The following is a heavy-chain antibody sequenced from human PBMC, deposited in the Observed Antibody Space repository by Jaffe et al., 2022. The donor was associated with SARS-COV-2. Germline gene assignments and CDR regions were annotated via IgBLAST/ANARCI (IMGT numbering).Heavy chain of an antibody. CDR1: GFTFSSYA. CDR2: ISSNGDST. V-gene: IGHV3-64D*09. J-gene: IGHJ4*02. Sequence: EVQLVESGGGLVQPGGSLRLSCSASGFTFSSYAMHWVRQAPGKGLEYVSAISSNGDSTYYTDSVKGRFTISRDNSKNTLYLQMSSLRAEDTAVYYCVKDRICSSLTCYRLGYWGQGTLVTVSS. D-gene: IGHD2-2*02. CDR3: VKDRICSSLTCYRLGY.